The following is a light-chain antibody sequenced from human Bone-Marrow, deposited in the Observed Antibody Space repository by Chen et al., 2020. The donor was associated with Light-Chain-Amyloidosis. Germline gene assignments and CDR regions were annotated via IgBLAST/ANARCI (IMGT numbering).Light chain of an antibody. V-gene: IGLV2-14*01. CDR2: EVS. J-gene: IGLJ2*01. Sequence: QSALTQPASVSGSPGQSITISCTGTSSDVGGYTYVSWYQHSPGKAPKLIIYEVSKRPSVVSNRFSGSKSGNTASLTISGLQAEDETDYYCTSYTSSNTILFGGGTKLTVL. CDR1: SSDVGGYTY. CDR3: TSYTSSNTIL.